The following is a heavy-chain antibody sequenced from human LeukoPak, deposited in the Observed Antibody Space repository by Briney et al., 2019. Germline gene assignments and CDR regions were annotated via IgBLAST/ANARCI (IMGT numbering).Heavy chain of an antibody. J-gene: IGHJ4*02. CDR3: ARLSLDEWLLPYYFDY. CDR1: GYSFTSYW. CDR2: IYPGDSDT. V-gene: IGHV5-51*01. Sequence: GESLKISCKGSGYSFTSYWIGWVRQMPGKGLEWMGIIYPGDSDTRYSPSFQGQVTISADKSISTAYLQWSSLKASDTAMYYCARLSLDEWLLPYYFDYWGQGTLVTVSS. D-gene: IGHD3-22*01.